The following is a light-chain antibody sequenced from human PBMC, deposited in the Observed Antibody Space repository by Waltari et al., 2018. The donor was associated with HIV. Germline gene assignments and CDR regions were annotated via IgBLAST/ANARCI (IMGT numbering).Light chain of an antibody. J-gene: IGLJ1*01. CDR1: SSNIRSNP. CDR3: AAWDDSLNGNV. V-gene: IGLV1-44*01. Sequence: QSVVTQPPSASGTPGPRVPFSRSGSSSNIRSNPHHCHQQLPGTAPKLLIYSNNQRPSGVPDRFSGSKSGTSASLAISGLQSEDEADYYCAAWDDSLNGNVFGTGTKVTVL. CDR2: SNN.